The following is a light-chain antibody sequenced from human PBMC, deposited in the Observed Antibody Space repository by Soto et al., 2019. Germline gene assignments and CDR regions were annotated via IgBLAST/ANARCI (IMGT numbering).Light chain of an antibody. CDR1: QNIRNY. Sequence: DIQMTQSPSSLSASVGDRVTITCRASQNIRNYLNWYQQKPGKAPKLLIYMAFTLQSGVPSRFSGSGSGTDFTLTISSLQPDDFATYYCQQLNSYPLTFGGGTKVDIK. CDR3: QQLNSYPLT. V-gene: IGKV1-17*01. J-gene: IGKJ4*01. CDR2: MAF.